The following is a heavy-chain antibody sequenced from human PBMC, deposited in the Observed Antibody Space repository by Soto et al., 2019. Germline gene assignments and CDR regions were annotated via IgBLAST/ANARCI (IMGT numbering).Heavy chain of an antibody. CDR2: IYYSGST. CDR1: GGSISSYY. V-gene: IGHV4-59*01. D-gene: IGHD1-26*01. J-gene: IGHJ4*02. CDR3: ARTQSGSYFDFDY. Sequence: QVQLQESGPGLVKPSETLSLTCTVSGGSISSYYWSWIRQPPGKGLEWIGYIYYSGSTNYNPSLKSRVTISVDTSKNQFSLKLSSVTAADTAVYYCARTQSGSYFDFDYWGQGTLVTVSS.